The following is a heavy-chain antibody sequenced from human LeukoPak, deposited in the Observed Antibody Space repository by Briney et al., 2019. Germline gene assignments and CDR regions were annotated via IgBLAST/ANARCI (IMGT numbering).Heavy chain of an antibody. CDR3: ARLDYYGSGSYYNFFDY. CDR2: IYYSGST. J-gene: IGHJ4*02. D-gene: IGHD3-10*01. V-gene: IGHV4-59*08. CDR1: GGSISSYY. Sequence: SETLSLTCTVSGGSISSYYWSWIRQPPGKGLEWIGYIYYSGSTNYNPSLKSRVTISVDTSKNQFSLKLSSVTAADTAVYYCARLDYYGSGSYYNFFDYWGQGTPVTVSS.